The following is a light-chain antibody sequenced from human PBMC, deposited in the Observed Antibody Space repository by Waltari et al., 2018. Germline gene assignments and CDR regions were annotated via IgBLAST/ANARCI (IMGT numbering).Light chain of an antibody. V-gene: IGLV8-61*01. CDR2: RTN. CDR1: PGSVSTSFS. J-gene: IGLJ3*02. Sequence: HTVVTQEPSFSVSPGGTVTLTCALSPGSVSTSFSPGWYQQTPGQAPRTLIYRTNTRSSGVPDRFSVSILASKAALTITGAQADDESDYYCVLYLPSGIWVFGGGTKLTVL. CDR3: VLYLPSGIWV.